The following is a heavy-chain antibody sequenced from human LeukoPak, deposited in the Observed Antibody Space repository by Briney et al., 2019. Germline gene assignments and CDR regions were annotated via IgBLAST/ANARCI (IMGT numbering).Heavy chain of an antibody. J-gene: IGHJ4*02. CDR1: GFTFSSYA. Sequence: GESLKISCAASGFTFSSYAMNWARQAPGKGLEWVSTITGSGGDTYYADSVKGRFTISRDNSKNTLYLQMNSLRAEDTAIYYCAKDPYVGGGYHFDSWGQGSLVTVSS. CDR3: AKDPYVGGGYHFDS. CDR2: ITGSGGDT. D-gene: IGHD3-22*01. V-gene: IGHV3-23*01.